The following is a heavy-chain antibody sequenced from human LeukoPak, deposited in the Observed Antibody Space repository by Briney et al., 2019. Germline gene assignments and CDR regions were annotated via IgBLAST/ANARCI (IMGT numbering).Heavy chain of an antibody. CDR3: ARRWGTMVRGARYYYYMDV. Sequence: PSETLSLTCTVSGGSISNYYWNWIRQPPGKGLEWIGYIYYSGSTNYNPSLKSRVTISVDTSKNQFSLKLSSVTAADTAVYYCARRWGTMVRGARYYYYMDVWGKGTTVTISS. J-gene: IGHJ6*03. CDR2: IYYSGST. CDR1: GGSISNYY. D-gene: IGHD3-10*01. V-gene: IGHV4-59*01.